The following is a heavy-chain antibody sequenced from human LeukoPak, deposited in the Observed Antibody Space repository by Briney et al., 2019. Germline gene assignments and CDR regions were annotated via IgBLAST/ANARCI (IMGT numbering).Heavy chain of an antibody. Sequence: SETLSLTCTVSGGSISSGSYYWSWIRQPAGKGLEWIGRIYTSGSTNYNPSLKSRVTISVDTSKNQFSLKLSSVTAADTAVYYCAREGGSYFHAFDIWGQGTMVTVSS. D-gene: IGHD1-26*01. V-gene: IGHV4-61*02. CDR1: GGSISSGSYY. CDR2: IYTSGST. J-gene: IGHJ3*02. CDR3: AREGGSYFHAFDI.